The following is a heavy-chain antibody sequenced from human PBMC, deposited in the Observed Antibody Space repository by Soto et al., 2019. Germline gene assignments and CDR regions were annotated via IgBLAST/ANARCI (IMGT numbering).Heavy chain of an antibody. CDR1: GYTFTSYD. CDR3: ARAERHVSGMDV. D-gene: IGHD1-1*01. Sequence: QVQLVQSGAEVKKPGASVKVSCKASGYTFTSYDINWVRQATGQGLEWMGWMNPNSGNTGYAQKFEGRVTMTRNTSISTAYMALSSVSSEDTALYYCARAERHVSGMDVWGQGTPVTVSS. J-gene: IGHJ6*02. CDR2: MNPNSGNT. V-gene: IGHV1-8*01.